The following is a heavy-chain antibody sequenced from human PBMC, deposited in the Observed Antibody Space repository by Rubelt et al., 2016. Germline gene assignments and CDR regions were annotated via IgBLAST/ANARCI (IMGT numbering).Heavy chain of an antibody. J-gene: IGHJ4*02. CDR1: GYSIGSAYY. CDR3: ARAPFADYHDTTGSALFDY. Sequence: QVQLQESGPGLVKPSETLSLTCTVSGYSIGSAYYCAWIRQSPGKGLEWIGVIYHSGTTYYNPSLKSRVTISLDTAKNQFSLRLSSVTAADTAVDYCARAPFADYHDTTGSALFDYWGQGTLVTVSS. V-gene: IGHV4-38-2*02. CDR2: IYHSGTT. D-gene: IGHD3-22*01.